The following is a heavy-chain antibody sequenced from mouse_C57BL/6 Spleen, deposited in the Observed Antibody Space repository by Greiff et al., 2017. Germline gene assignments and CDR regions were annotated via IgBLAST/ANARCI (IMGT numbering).Heavy chain of an antibody. CDR3: AIHALYYYGRSPLDY. CDR1: GYTFPSYW. D-gene: IGHD1-1*01. V-gene: IGHV1-74*01. CDR2: LHPSDSVT. Sequence: VQLQQPGAELVKPGASVKVSCKASGYTFPSYWMHWVKQRPGPGLAWLGRLHPSDSVTNYNQKFTGKATLTVDKSSSTAYMQLSSLTSAGSAFYYFAIHALYYYGRSPLDYWGQGTTLTVSS. J-gene: IGHJ2*01.